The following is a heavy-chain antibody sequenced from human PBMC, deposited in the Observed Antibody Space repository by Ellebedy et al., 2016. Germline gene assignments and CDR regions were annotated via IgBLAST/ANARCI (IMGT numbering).Heavy chain of an antibody. CDR1: EYSFTSFY. D-gene: IGHD3-3*01. CDR2: IHPGDSDT. CDR3: ARHDTIFGVVHEYYYGMDV. V-gene: IGHV5-51*01. Sequence: GESLKISCQGSEYSFTSFYIGWVRQIPGKGLEWMGIIHPGDSDTRYNPSFQGQVTISADKSIRTAYLQWSSLKASDTAMYYCARHDTIFGVVHEYYYGMDVWGQGTTVTVSS. J-gene: IGHJ6*02.